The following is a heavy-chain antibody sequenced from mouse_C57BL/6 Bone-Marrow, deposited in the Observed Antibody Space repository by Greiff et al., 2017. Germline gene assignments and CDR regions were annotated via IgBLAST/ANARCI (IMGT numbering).Heavy chain of an antibody. V-gene: IGHV5-17*01. CDR2: ISSGSSTI. J-gene: IGHJ1*03. CDR3: ARNYVSTYWYFDV. CDR1: GFTFSDYG. Sequence: DVMLVESGGGLVKPGGSLKLSCAASGFTFSDYGMHWVRQAPEKGLEWVAYISSGSSTIYYADTVKGRFTISRDNAKNTLFLQMTSLRSEDTAMYYCARNYVSTYWYFDVWGTGTTVTVSS. D-gene: IGHD1-1*01.